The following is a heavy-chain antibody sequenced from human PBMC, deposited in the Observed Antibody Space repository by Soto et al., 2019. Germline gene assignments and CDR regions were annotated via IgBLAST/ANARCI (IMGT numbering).Heavy chain of an antibody. D-gene: IGHD3-22*01. CDR1: GFTFSSYA. CDR2: ISSNGGST. Sequence: EGSLRLSCSASGFTFSSYAMHWVRQAPGKGLEYVSAISSNGGSTYYADSVKGRFTISRDNSKNTLYLQMSSLRAEDTAVYYCVNGYYESRGYLYYGMDVWGQGTTVTFSS. CDR3: VNGYYESRGYLYYGMDV. V-gene: IGHV3-64D*06. J-gene: IGHJ6*02.